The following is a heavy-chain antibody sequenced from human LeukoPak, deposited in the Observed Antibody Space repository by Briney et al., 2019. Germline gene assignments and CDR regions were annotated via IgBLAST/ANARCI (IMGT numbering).Heavy chain of an antibody. CDR3: ATGHSYGYDY. J-gene: IGHJ4*02. CDR1: GLTYTDFW. CDR2: IKIVGSVT. V-gene: IGHV3-74*01. Sequence: GGSLRVSCAASGLTYTDFWMHWVRQAPGKGLEWVSRIKIVGSVTRYADSVKGRFIISRDDAKNTLDLQMNSLKVDDTAVYYCATGHSYGYDYWGQGILVTVSS. D-gene: IGHD5-18*01.